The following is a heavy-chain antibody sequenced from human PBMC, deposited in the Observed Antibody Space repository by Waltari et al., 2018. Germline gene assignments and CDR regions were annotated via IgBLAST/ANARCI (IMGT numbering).Heavy chain of an antibody. J-gene: IGHJ4*02. CDR2: IYYSGST. D-gene: IGHD3-3*01. CDR1: GGSISSSSYY. V-gene: IGHV4-39*01. Sequence: QLQLQESGPGLVKPSETLSLTCTVSGGSISSSSYYWGWIRQPPGKGLEWIGSIYYSGSTYYNPSLKSRVTISVDTSKNQFSLKLSSVTAADTAVYYCARHPAYYDFWSDLTPHFDYWGQGTLVTVSS. CDR3: ARHPAYYDFWSDLTPHFDY.